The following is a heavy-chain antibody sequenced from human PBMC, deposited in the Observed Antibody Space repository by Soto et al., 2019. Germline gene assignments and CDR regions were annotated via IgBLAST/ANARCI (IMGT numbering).Heavy chain of an antibody. Sequence: QEQLVESGGGVVQPGRSLRLSCAASGFTFSSNGMHWVRQAPGKGLEWVATISFDGRNKYYGDTVKGRFTSSRENSKNTLYLQMNSLRAEDTAVYYCVSDKAAMDDYGMDVWGQGTTVTVSS. CDR1: GFTFSSNG. V-gene: IGHV3-30*03. CDR2: ISFDGRNK. CDR3: VSDKAAMDDYGMDV. D-gene: IGHD5-18*01. J-gene: IGHJ6*02.